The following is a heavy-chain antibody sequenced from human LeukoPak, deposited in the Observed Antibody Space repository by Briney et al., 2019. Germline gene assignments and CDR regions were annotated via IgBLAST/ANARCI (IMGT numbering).Heavy chain of an antibody. CDR1: GYTFTDCY. D-gene: IGHD3-22*01. V-gene: IGHV1-2*02. Sequence: ASVKVSCKASGYTFTDCYMHWVRQAPGQGLEWMGWINPNSGGTNYAQKFQGRVTMTSDTSISTAFMELSRPRSDDTAVYYCAREWGNGGTTMTQGYWGQGTLVTVSS. J-gene: IGHJ4*02. CDR2: INPNSGGT. CDR3: AREWGNGGTTMTQGY.